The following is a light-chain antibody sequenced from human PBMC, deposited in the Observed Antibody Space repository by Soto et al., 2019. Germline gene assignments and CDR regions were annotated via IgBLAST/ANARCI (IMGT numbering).Light chain of an antibody. CDR2: GNS. J-gene: IGLJ1*01. V-gene: IGLV1-40*01. CDR1: SSNIGAGYD. CDR3: QTSHSGLIGLI. Sequence: QSVLTQPPSVSGAPGQRVTISCTGSSSNIGAGYDVHWYQQLPGTAPKLLIYGNSNRPSGVPDRFSGSKSGTSASLAITGLQAEDEADYYCQTSHSGLIGLIFGTGTKLTVL.